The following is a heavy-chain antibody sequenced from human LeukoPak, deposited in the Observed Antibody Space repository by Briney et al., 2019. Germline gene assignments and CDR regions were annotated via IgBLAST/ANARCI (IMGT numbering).Heavy chain of an antibody. Sequence: KASETLSLTCTVSDGSISSYYWSWIRQPPGKGLEWIGYIYYSGSTNYNPSLKSRVTISVDTSKNQFSLKLTSVTAADTAVYYCARRGGGHAFDIWGQGTMVTVSS. CDR2: IYYSGST. V-gene: IGHV4-59*01. D-gene: IGHD3-16*01. CDR1: DGSISSYY. CDR3: ARRGGGHAFDI. J-gene: IGHJ3*02.